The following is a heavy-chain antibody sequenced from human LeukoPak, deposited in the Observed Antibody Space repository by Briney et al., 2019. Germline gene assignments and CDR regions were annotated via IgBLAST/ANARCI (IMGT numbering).Heavy chain of an antibody. J-gene: IGHJ1*01. CDR1: GGTFTSYA. V-gene: IGHV1-69*13. Sequence: SVKVSCKASGGTFTSYAISWVRQAPGQGLEWMGGIIPIFGTANYAQKFQGRVTITADESTSTAYMELSSLRSEDTAVYYCARGDCSSTSCYAGLLLGYFQHWGQGTLVTVSS. CDR3: ARGDCSSTSCYAGLLLGYFQH. D-gene: IGHD2-2*01. CDR2: IIPIFGTA.